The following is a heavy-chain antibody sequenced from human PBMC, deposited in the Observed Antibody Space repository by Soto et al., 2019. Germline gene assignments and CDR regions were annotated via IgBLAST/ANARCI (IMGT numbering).Heavy chain of an antibody. CDR2: ISAYNGNT. J-gene: IGHJ6*02. CDR1: VYTFTSYG. CDR3: ARTEKLELRGYYGMDV. Sequence: KVSCKASVYTFTSYGISWVRQAPGQGLEWMGWISAYNGNTNYAQKLQGRVTMTTDTPTSTAYMELRSLRSDDTAVYSCARTEKLELRGYYGMDVWGQGTTVTVSS. D-gene: IGHD1-7*01. V-gene: IGHV1-18*01.